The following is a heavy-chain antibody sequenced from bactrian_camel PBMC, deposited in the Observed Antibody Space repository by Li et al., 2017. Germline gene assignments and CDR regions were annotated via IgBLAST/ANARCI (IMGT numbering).Heavy chain of an antibody. J-gene: IGHJ4*01. Sequence: VQLVESGGGLVQPGGSLRLSCAASGFTFSSDSINWVRQAPGKGLEWVGSIDSSGGTTFYADSVKGRFFISRDNAKNTLYLQMNSLKPEDTAVYYCTMRPWNDDHGAGWGQGTQVTVS. D-gene: IGHD4*01. CDR2: IDSSGGTT. CDR3: TMRPWNDDHGAG. CDR1: GFTFSSDS. V-gene: IGHV3S31*01.